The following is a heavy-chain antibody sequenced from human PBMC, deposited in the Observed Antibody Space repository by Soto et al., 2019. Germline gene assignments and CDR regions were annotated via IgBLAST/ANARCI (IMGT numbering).Heavy chain of an antibody. V-gene: IGHV4-34*01. CDR1: GGPFSGYY. CDR2: INHSGST. CDR3: ARLLGKAVAGTPTYNWFDP. J-gene: IGHJ5*02. D-gene: IGHD6-19*01. Sequence: SETLSLTCAVYGGPFSGYYWSWIRQPPGKGLEWIGEINHSGSTNYNPSLKSRVTISVDTSKNQFSLKLSSVTAADTAVYYCARLLGKAVAGTPTYNWFDPWGQGTLVTVSS.